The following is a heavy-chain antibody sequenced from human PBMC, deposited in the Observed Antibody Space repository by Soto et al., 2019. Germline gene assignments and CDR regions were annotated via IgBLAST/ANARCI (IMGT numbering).Heavy chain of an antibody. CDR2: IYYSGST. V-gene: IGHV4-39*01. D-gene: IGHD6-13*01. Sequence: SSAACRGSVSSCSDYLGWIRQPPGKGLEWIGSIYYSGSTYYNPSLKSRVTISVDTSKNQFSLKLSSVTAADTAVYYCARIIVEAGTLYYYYYYVMDFWVQGTTVTLSS. CDR1: RGSVSSCSDY. CDR3: ARIIVEAGTLYYYYYYVMDF. J-gene: IGHJ6*02.